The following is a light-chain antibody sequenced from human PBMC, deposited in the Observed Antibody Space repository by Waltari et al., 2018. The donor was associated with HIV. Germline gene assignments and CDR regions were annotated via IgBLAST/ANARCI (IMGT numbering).Light chain of an antibody. CDR2: EVT. Sequence: QSALTQPASVSGSLGQSITISCTGTSSDIGGYNYISWYRQHPGEAPKLIIYEVTYRHSGVSARFSGSKSGNTASLSISGLQAEDEADYYCSSFTSMDSLILFGGGTKLTVL. CDR1: SSDIGGYNY. CDR3: SSFTSMDSLIL. J-gene: IGLJ2*01. V-gene: IGLV2-14*01.